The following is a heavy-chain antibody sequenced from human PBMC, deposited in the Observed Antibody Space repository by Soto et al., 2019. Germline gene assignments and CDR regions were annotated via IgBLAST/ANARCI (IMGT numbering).Heavy chain of an antibody. CDR2: IYHSGST. CDR3: AAGGGLRRYC. D-gene: IGHD5-12*01. Sequence: QLQLQESGSGLVKPSQTLSLTCAVSGGSISSCGYSWSWIGQAPGKGLEWIGYIYHSGSTNYNPTIKTRITISADRSKNQFSLKLGSVTAADTAVYSCAAGGGLRRYCWGQGTLVTVSS. CDR1: GGSISSCGYS. J-gene: IGHJ4*02. V-gene: IGHV4-30-2*01.